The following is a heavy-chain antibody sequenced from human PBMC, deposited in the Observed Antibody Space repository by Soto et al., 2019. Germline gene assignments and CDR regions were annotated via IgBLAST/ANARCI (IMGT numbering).Heavy chain of an antibody. CDR1: GFSFSSQA. CDR3: ARDIYSYGSVGTPDI. D-gene: IGHD5-18*01. V-gene: IGHV3-30-3*01. CDR2: ISNDGNRQ. Sequence: QEQLMESGGGVVQPGRSLRLSCVASGFSFSSQAMDWVRQAPGNGLEWVAAISNDGNRQLYADSVKDRFTISRDNSRNTLDLQMNNLRTEDTGVYFCARDIYSYGSVGTPDIWGQGTMVTVSS. J-gene: IGHJ3*02.